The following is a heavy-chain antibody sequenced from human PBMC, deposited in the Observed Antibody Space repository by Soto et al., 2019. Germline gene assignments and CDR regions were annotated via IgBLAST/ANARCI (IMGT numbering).Heavy chain of an antibody. Sequence: PGGSLRLSCAASGFTFSDYWMHWVRQAPGKGLEWVSRIKRDGSTTNYADSVKGRFTISRDNSKNTLYLQMNSLRAEDTAVYYATSSAYMDVWGTGTKVIVSS. CDR3: TSSAYMDV. CDR2: IKRDGSTT. D-gene: IGHD2-2*01. V-gene: IGHV3-74*01. J-gene: IGHJ6*03. CDR1: GFTFSDYW.